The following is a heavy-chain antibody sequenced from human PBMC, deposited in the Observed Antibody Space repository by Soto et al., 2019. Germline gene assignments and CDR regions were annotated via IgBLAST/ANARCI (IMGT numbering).Heavy chain of an antibody. CDR1: EYTFTSYY. J-gene: IGHJ4*02. CDR3: AQTVDTATIFQS. D-gene: IGHD5-12*01. V-gene: IGHV1-46*01. Sequence: SVKDSCKASEYTFTSYYMHWVRQAPGQGLEWMGVINPSGGSTSYAQKFQGRVTMTRDTSTSTVYMQLSSLRSEDTAVYYCAQTVDTATIFQSGGQGTLFTVSS. CDR2: INPSGGST.